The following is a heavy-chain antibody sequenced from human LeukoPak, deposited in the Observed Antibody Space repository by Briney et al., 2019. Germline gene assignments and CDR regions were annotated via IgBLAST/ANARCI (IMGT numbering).Heavy chain of an antibody. CDR3: ARGADGYRFSADY. CDR1: GGSISSYY. J-gene: IGHJ4*02. CDR2: IYYSGST. V-gene: IGHV4-59*01. Sequence: PSETLSLTCTVSGGSISSYYWSWIRQPPGKGLEWIGYIYYSGSTNYNPSLKSRVTISVDTSKNQFSLKLSSVTAADTAVYYCARGADGYRFSADYWGQGTLVTVSS. D-gene: IGHD5-18*01.